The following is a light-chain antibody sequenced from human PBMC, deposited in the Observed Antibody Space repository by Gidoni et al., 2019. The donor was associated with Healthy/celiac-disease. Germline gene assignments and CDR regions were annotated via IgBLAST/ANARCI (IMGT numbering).Light chain of an antibody. CDR3: QSYDSSLSGSV. V-gene: IGLV1-40*01. Sequence: QSVLTQPHSVYGAQGQRVTISCTGSSSNIGAGYDVHWYQQLPGTAPILLIYGNSNRPAGVPDRFSGSKSGTSASLAITGLQAEDEADYYCQSYDSSLSGSVFGGGTKLTVL. J-gene: IGLJ3*02. CDR2: GNS. CDR1: SSNIGAGYD.